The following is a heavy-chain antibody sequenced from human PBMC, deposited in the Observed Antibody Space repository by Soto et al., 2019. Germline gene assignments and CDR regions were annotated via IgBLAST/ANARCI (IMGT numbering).Heavy chain of an antibody. D-gene: IGHD4-17*01. CDR3: ARNLRVNDYGDYDGGYCDL. CDR1: GFTFSSYG. CDR2: IWYDGSNK. Sequence: QVQLVESGGGVVQPGRSLRLSCAASGFTFSSYGMHWVRQAPGKGLEWVAVIWYDGSNKYYADSVKGRFTISRDNSKNTLYLQINSLRAEDTAVYYCARNLRVNDYGDYDGGYCDLWGRGTLVTVSS. V-gene: IGHV3-33*01. J-gene: IGHJ2*01.